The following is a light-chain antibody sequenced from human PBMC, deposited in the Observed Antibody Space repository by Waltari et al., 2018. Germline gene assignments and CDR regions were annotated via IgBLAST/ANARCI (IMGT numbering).Light chain of an antibody. CDR3: QQYDNWPPT. CDR2: GAS. J-gene: IGKJ4*01. V-gene: IGKV3-15*01. Sequence: EVVMTQSSAMASVSPGERAALFCRASQSVKSNVAWYQQKPGQAPRPLLYGASTRATGVPVRFSGSGSGTEFTLTISSLQSEDFAVYYCQQYDNWPPTFGGGAKVEIK. CDR1: QSVKSN.